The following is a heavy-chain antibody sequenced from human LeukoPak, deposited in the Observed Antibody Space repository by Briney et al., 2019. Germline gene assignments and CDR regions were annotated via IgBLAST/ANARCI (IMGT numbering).Heavy chain of an antibody. D-gene: IGHD3-3*01. CDR1: GGSISSYY. CDR3: ARVGITIFGVRVDP. Sequence: SETLSLTCTVSGGSISSYYWSWIRQPPGRGLEWIGYIYYSGSTNYNPSLKSRVTISVDTSKNQFSLKLSSVTAADTAVYYCARVGITIFGVRVDPWGQGTLITVSS. V-gene: IGHV4-59*01. CDR2: IYYSGST. J-gene: IGHJ5*02.